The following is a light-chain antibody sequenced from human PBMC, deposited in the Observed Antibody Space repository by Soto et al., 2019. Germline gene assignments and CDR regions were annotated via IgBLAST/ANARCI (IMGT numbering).Light chain of an antibody. CDR2: AAS. Sequence: DIQMTQSPSSLSASVGDRVTITCRASQCISNYLAWYQQKPGKVPKLLIYAASTLQSGVPSRFSGSGSWTDFTLTISSLQPEDVAAYYCQKYNSAPPTFGGGTKVEIK. J-gene: IGKJ4*01. CDR3: QKYNSAPPT. V-gene: IGKV1-27*01. CDR1: QCISNY.